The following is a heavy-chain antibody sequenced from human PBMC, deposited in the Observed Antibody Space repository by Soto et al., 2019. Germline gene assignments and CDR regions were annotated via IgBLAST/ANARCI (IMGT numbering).Heavy chain of an antibody. V-gene: IGHV3-30-3*02. CDR1: GFTFSSYA. Sequence: GGSLRLSCAASGFTFSSYAMHWVRQAPGKGLEWVAVISYDGSNKYYADSVKGRFTISRDNSKNTLYLQMNSLRAEDTAVYYCAKYEWELLLDYWGQGTLVTVSS. J-gene: IGHJ4*02. D-gene: IGHD1-26*01. CDR2: ISYDGSNK. CDR3: AKYEWELLLDY.